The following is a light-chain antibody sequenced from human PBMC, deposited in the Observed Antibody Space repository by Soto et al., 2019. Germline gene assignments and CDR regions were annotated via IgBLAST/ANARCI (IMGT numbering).Light chain of an antibody. Sequence: EIVLTQSPGTLSLSPGERATLSCRASQHVDSSYLAWYQQKPGQAPRLLIYGAASRVTGIPDRFRGSGSGTDFTLTITRLEPEDFAVYYCQQCGGSPPRTFGQGTKVDIK. CDR2: GAA. V-gene: IGKV3-20*01. J-gene: IGKJ1*01. CDR1: QHVDSSY. CDR3: QQCGGSPPRT.